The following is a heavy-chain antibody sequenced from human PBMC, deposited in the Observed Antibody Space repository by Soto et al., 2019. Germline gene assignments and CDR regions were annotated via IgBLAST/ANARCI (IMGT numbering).Heavy chain of an antibody. Sequence: QVQLQESGPGLVMPSETLSLTCTVSGDSIRGSPYYWGWIRQPPGKRLEWIGSIFYDGYTVCTPFLKSRVTIAVDTSKIQFSLKLTAVAAADTASYFCASLQTAGPHYWGQGILVTVSS. J-gene: IGHJ4*02. V-gene: IGHV4-39*01. CDR2: IFYDGYT. CDR1: GDSIRGSPYY. CDR3: ASLQTAGPHY. D-gene: IGHD6-13*01.